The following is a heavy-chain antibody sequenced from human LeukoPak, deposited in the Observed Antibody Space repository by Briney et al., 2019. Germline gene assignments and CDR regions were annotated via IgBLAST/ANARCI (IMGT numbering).Heavy chain of an antibody. CDR3: ASGFYSAAARPFDYFDY. D-gene: IGHD6-6*01. V-gene: IGHV4-39*01. J-gene: IGHJ4*02. CDR1: GGSISSSSYY. Sequence: PSETLSLTCTVSGGSISSSSYYWGWIRQPPGKGLEWIGSIYYSGSTYYNPSLKSRVTISVDTSKNQFSLKLSSVTAADTAVYYCASGFYSAAARPFDYFDYWGQGTLVTVSS. CDR2: IYYSGST.